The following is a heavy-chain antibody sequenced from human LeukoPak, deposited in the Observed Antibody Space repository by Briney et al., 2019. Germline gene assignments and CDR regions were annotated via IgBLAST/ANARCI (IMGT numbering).Heavy chain of an antibody. J-gene: IGHJ3*02. D-gene: IGHD3-10*01. CDR1: GFTFSGYS. V-gene: IGHV3-48*02. CDR2: ISSSSSTI. CDR3: ARDRGLAIAGSNAFDI. Sequence: GGSLRLSCAASGFTFSGYSMNWVRQAPGKGLEWVSYISSSSSTIYYADSVKGRFTISRDNAKNSLYLQMNSLRDEDTAVYYCARDRGLAIAGSNAFDIWGQGTMVTVSS.